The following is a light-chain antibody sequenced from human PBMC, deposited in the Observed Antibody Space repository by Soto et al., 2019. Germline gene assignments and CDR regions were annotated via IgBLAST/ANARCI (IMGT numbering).Light chain of an antibody. CDR2: GAS. J-gene: IGKJ1*01. CDR3: QQYGRSPWT. V-gene: IGKV3-20*01. Sequence: EVVLTQSPGTLSLSPGERATLSCRASQSVSSNYLAWYQQKSGQAPRLLVYGASSRATSIPDRFSGSGSGTDFTLTISGLEPEDFVVYYCQQYGRSPWTFGQGTMVEI. CDR1: QSVSSNY.